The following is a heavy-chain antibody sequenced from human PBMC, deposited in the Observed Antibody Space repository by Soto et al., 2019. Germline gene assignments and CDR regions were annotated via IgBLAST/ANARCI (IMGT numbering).Heavy chain of an antibody. D-gene: IGHD1-26*01. Sequence: PGGSLRLSCAASGFSVSTNYMTWVRQAPGKGLEWVSVIYSGGSTYYADSVKGRFTISRDNSKNTLHLQMNSLRAEDTAVYYCARGSGSLYYFDFWGRGTLVPVSS. CDR3: ARGSGSLYYFDF. CDR1: GFSVSTNY. J-gene: IGHJ4*02. V-gene: IGHV3-53*01. CDR2: IYSGGST.